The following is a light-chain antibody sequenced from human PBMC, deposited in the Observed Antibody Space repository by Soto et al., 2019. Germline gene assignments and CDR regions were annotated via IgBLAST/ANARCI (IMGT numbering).Light chain of an antibody. Sequence: QSALTQPASVSGSPGQSITISCTGTSSDVGSYNLVSWYQQHPGKAPKLMIYEVSKRPSGVSNRFSGSKSGNTASLTIFGLQAEDEADYYCCSYAGSNYVFGTGTKLTVL. CDR1: SSDVGSYNL. V-gene: IGLV2-23*02. CDR3: CSYAGSNYV. J-gene: IGLJ1*01. CDR2: EVS.